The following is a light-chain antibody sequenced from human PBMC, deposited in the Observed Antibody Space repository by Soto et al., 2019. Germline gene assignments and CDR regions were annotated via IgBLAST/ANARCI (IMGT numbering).Light chain of an antibody. V-gene: IGKV3-15*01. CDR1: QSVSSN. J-gene: IGKJ5*01. Sequence: EIVMTQSPATLSVSPGERATLSCRASQSVSSNLAWYQQKPGQAPRLLIYETSTRATGVPARFSGSGSGTEFTLTISSLQSEDFALYYCQQYDNCPPITFGQGTRLDIK. CDR2: ETS. CDR3: QQYDNCPPIT.